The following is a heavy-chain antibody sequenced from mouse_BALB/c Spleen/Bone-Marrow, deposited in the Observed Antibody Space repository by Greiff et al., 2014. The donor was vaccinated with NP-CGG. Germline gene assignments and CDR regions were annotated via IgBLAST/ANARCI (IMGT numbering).Heavy chain of an antibody. CDR3: ARGRWYY. V-gene: IGHV1-22*01. D-gene: IGHD2-3*01. J-gene: IGHJ2*01. CDR2: VNPNIGGT. CDR1: GYTFSDYT. Sequence: VQLKESGPELVKPGASVKISCKTSGYTFSDYTLHWVKQSHGKSLEWIGGVNPNIGGTSYNQKFKGKASLTVNKSSTTAYMELRSLTSEDSAVYYCARGRWYYWGQGTTLTVSS.